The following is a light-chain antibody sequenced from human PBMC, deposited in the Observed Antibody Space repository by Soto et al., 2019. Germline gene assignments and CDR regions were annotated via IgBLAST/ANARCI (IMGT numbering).Light chain of an antibody. CDR2: GAS. Sequence: EIVVTQSPFTLSVSRGQRATLSFRASQFVSSNLAWYQQKPGQAPRLLIYGASTRATGIPARFSGSGSGTEFTLTISNLQSEDFAVYFCQQYHNWPPITFGQGTRLEIK. V-gene: IGKV3D-15*01. CDR1: QFVSSN. CDR3: QQYHNWPPIT. J-gene: IGKJ5*01.